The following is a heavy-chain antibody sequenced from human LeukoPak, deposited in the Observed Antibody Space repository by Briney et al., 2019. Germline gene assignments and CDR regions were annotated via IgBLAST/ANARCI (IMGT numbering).Heavy chain of an antibody. Sequence: GGSLRLSCAASGFTFRSHGMHWVRQAPGKGLEWVAGIWYDGSNEDYADSVKGRFTISRDNAKNSLYLQMNSLRDEDTAVYYCARDFGSGWYEVDYWGQGTLVTVSS. D-gene: IGHD6-19*01. CDR2: IWYDGSNE. J-gene: IGHJ4*02. CDR3: ARDFGSGWYEVDY. CDR1: GFTFRSHG. V-gene: IGHV3-33*01.